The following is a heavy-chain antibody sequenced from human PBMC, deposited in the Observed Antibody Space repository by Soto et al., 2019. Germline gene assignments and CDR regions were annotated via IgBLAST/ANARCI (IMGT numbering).Heavy chain of an antibody. CDR3: ARGARGAFDL. CDR2: IHSDGSST. Sequence: EVQLVESGGGLVQPGESLRLSCAASGFTFSYYWMHWVRQAPGKGLVWVSRIHSDGSSTTYADSVKGRFTISRDNARNTLYLQMNSLRAEDTALYYCARGARGAFDLWGQGTVVTVSS. CDR1: GFTFSYYW. J-gene: IGHJ3*01. D-gene: IGHD1-26*01. V-gene: IGHV3-74*01.